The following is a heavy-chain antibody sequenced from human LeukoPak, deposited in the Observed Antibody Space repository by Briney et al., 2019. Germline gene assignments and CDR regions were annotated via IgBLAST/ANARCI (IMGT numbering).Heavy chain of an antibody. V-gene: IGHV3-21*06. CDR1: GITFSTYS. J-gene: IGHJ3*01. CDR3: ARQAVARPFDL. CDR2: ISSSSSYI. Sequence: GGSLRLSCAASGITFSTYSMNWVRQAPGKGLEWVSSISSSSSYIYHADSVKGRFTISRDNAQSSLYLQMNSLRAGDTAVYYCARQAVARPFDLWGQGTMVAVSS.